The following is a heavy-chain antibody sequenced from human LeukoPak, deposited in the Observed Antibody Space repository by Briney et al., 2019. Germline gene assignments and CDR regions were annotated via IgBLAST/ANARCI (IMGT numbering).Heavy chain of an antibody. CDR2: IYYSGST. Sequence: PSETVSLTCTVSGGAISRGGYYRSWIRQHPGKGLEWIGYIYYSGSTYYNPSLKSRVTISVDTSKNQFSLKLSSVTAADTAVYYCARATYDFPYYFDYWGQGTLATVSS. D-gene: IGHD3-3*01. V-gene: IGHV4-31*03. CDR3: ARATYDFPYYFDY. CDR1: GGAISRGGYY. J-gene: IGHJ4*02.